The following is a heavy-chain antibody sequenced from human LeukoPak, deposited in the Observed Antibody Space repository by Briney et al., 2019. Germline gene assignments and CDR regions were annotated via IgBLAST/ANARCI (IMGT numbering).Heavy chain of an antibody. J-gene: IGHJ3*02. Sequence: GGSLRLSCAASGFTFSSYSMNWVRQAPGKGLEWVSSISSSSSYIYYADSVKGRFTISRDNSENTLYLQMNSLRAEDTAVYYCAKEWTSGGSPRRDAFDIWGQGTMVIVSS. D-gene: IGHD2-15*01. CDR1: GFTFSSYS. V-gene: IGHV3-21*04. CDR3: AKEWTSGGSPRRDAFDI. CDR2: ISSSSSYI.